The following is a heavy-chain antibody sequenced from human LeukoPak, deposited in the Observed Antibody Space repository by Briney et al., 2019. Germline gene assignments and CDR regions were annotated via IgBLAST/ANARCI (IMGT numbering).Heavy chain of an antibody. J-gene: IGHJ4*02. V-gene: IGHV3-30*02. CDR3: ATTLLGQWPVRRSIDY. CDR2: IRYDGSNK. CDR1: GFTFSSYG. D-gene: IGHD6-19*01. Sequence: GGSLRLSCGASGFTFSSYGMHWVRQAPGKGLEWVAVIRYDGSNKYYADSVKGRFTISRDNAKNTLYLQMNSLRAEDTAVYYCATTLLGQWPVRRSIDYWGQGTLVTVSS.